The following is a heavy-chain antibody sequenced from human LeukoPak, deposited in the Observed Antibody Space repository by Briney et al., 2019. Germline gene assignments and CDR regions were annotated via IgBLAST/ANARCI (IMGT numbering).Heavy chain of an antibody. CDR3: AKAGNSGSYYKHFDF. V-gene: IGHV3-23*01. Sequence: PGGSLRLSCAASGFTFSTYAMSWVRQAPGKGLEWVSGLSGSDDSTYYADSVKGRFTISRDNSKNTLYLQMNSLRAEDTAVYYCAKAGNSGSYYKHFDFWGQGTLVTVSS. CDR2: LSGSDDST. CDR1: GFTFSTYA. J-gene: IGHJ4*02. D-gene: IGHD3-10*01.